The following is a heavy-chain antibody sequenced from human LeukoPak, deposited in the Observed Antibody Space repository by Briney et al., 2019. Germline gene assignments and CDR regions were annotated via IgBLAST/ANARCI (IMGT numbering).Heavy chain of an antibody. CDR2: ISSSSSYI. CDR3: ATGGRQNGYWPY. D-gene: IGHD5-24*01. J-gene: IGHJ4*02. CDR1: GFTFSSYS. Sequence: GGSLRLSCAASGFTFSSYSMNWVRQAPGKGLEWVSSISSSSSYIYYADSVKGRFTISRDNAKNSLYLQMNSLRAEDTAVYYCATGGRQNGYWPYWGQGSLVTVSS. V-gene: IGHV3-21*01.